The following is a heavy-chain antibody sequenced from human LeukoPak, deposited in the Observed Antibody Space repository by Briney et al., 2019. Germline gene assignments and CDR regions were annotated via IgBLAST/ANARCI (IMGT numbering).Heavy chain of an antibody. CDR3: ASVQLWPNWYFDL. J-gene: IGHJ2*01. CDR2: IYYSGST. D-gene: IGHD5-18*01. CDR1: GGSISSGDYY. V-gene: IGHV4-30-4*01. Sequence: SQTLSLTCTVSGGSISSGDYYWSWIRQPPGKGLEWIGYIYYSGSTYYNPSLKSRVTISADTSKNQFSLKLSSVTAADTAVYYCASVQLWPNWYFDLWGRGTLVTVSS.